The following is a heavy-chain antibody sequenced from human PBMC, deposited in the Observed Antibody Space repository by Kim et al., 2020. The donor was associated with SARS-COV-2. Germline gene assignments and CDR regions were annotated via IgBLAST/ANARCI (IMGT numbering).Heavy chain of an antibody. CDR2: IYTSGST. V-gene: IGHV4-61*02. J-gene: IGHJ4*02. CDR3: ASFPPMGGDYVLGGY. Sequence: SETLSLTCTVSGGSISSGSYYWSWIRQPAGKGLEWIGRIYTSGSTNYNPSLKSRVTISVDTSKNQFSLKLSSVTAADTAVYYCASFPPMGGDYVLGGYWGQGTLVTVSS. D-gene: IGHD4-17*01. CDR1: GGSISSGSYY.